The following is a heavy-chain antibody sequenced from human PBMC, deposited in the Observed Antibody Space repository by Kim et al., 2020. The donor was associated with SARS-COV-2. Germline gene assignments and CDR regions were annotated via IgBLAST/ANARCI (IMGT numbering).Heavy chain of an antibody. CDR2: INPNSGGT. CDR3: AKDRRIVIIPGGIFYSYAVDV. Sequence: ASVKVSCKASGYTFTNYYIHWVRQAPGQGLEWMGWINPNSGGTNSAQIFQGRVTMTRDTSISTAYMELSNLRSHDTAVYYCAKDRRIVIIPGGIFYSYAVDVWGQGTTVTVSS. D-gene: IGHD2-2*01. V-gene: IGHV1-2*02. CDR1: GYTFTNYY. J-gene: IGHJ6*02.